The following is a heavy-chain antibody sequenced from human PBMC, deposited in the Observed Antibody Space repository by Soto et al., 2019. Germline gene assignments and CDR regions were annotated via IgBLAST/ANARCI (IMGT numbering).Heavy chain of an antibody. V-gene: IGHV3-33*01. CDR1: GFTFSSYG. J-gene: IGHJ4*02. D-gene: IGHD3-3*01. CDR3: ARSIFGGHHYFDY. Sequence: QVQLVESGGGVVQPGRSLRLSCAASGFTFSSYGMHWVRQAPGKGLEWVAVIWYDGSNKYYADSVKGRFTISRDNSKNKLYLQMNSLRAEDTAVYYCARSIFGGHHYFDYWGQGTLVTVSS. CDR2: IWYDGSNK.